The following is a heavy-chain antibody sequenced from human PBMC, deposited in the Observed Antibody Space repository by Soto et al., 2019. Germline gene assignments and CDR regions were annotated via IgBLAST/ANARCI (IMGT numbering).Heavy chain of an antibody. D-gene: IGHD3-16*01. V-gene: IGHV4-31*02. J-gene: IGHJ4*02. CDR3: AGGRPGIRFVLEY. Sequence: SQPKSVPKTVSYGSSSNGLYYRIWSKEHRGKGGGWIGDIYSRGNTYYTPSLKSRVDIAVDTSKNQFSLRVRSVTAADTAFYNCAGGRPGIRFVLEYLGLGSLVTVSS. CDR1: YGSSSNGLYY. CDR2: IYSRGNT.